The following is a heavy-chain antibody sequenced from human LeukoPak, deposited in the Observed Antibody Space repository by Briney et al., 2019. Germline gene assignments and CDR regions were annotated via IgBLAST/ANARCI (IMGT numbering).Heavy chain of an antibody. CDR3: ARSLLWFGENPYLNWFDP. Sequence: PSETLSLTCAVYGGSFSGHYWSWIRQPPGKGLEWIGEINHSGSTNYNPSLKSRVTISVDTSKNQFSLKLSSVTAADTAVYYCARSLLWFGENPYLNWFDPWGQGTLVTVSS. V-gene: IGHV4-34*01. D-gene: IGHD3-10*01. CDR1: GGSFSGHY. CDR2: INHSGST. J-gene: IGHJ5*02.